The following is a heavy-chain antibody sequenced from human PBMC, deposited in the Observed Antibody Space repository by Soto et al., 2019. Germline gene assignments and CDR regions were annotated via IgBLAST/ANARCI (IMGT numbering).Heavy chain of an antibody. Sequence: QVKLVESGGGVVQPGRYLRLSCAASGFTFSTYALHWVRQAPGEGLEWVALISYDGSNKNYTDSVKGRFTVSRDTSKRTLYLQMNSLRAEDTAVYYCARVSRGVVGRGAFDLWGQGTTVTVSS. D-gene: IGHD3-10*01. CDR3: ARVSRGVVGRGAFDL. CDR1: GFTFSTYA. V-gene: IGHV3-30-3*01. J-gene: IGHJ3*01. CDR2: ISYDGSNK.